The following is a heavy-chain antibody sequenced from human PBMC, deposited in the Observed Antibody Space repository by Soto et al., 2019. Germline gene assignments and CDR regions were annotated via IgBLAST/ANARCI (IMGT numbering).Heavy chain of an antibody. CDR1: GFTFSSHA. CDR3: AKGRSTGTKLLDF. CDR2: ISTSGGRT. V-gene: IGHV3-23*01. D-gene: IGHD1-7*01. J-gene: IGHJ4*02. Sequence: GGSLRLSCAASGFTFSSHAMAWVRQAPGKGLEWVSAISTSGGRTHYAGSVKGRFTISRDNSKNTLYLQMNSLRAEDTALYYCAKGRSTGTKLLDFWGQGTLVTVSS.